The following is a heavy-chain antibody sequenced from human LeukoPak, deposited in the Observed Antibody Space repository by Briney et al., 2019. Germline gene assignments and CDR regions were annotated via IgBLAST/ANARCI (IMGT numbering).Heavy chain of an antibody. CDR1: GFTFDDYA. V-gene: IGHV3-9*01. CDR3: ARDLAVHYYGSGSSFDY. CDR2: ISWNSGSI. J-gene: IGHJ4*02. Sequence: GGSLRLSCAASGFTFDDYAMHWVRQAPGKGLEWVSGISWNSGSIGYADSVKGRFTISRDNAKNSLYLQMNSLRAEDTAVYYCARDLAVHYYGSGSSFDYWGQGTLVTVSS. D-gene: IGHD3-10*01.